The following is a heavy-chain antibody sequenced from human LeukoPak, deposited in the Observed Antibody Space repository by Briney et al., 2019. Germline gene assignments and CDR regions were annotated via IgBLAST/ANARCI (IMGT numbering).Heavy chain of an antibody. J-gene: IGHJ4*02. CDR2: IYYSGST. V-gene: IGHV4-59*01. D-gene: IGHD2-21*01. CDR1: GGSFSSSY. Sequence: SETLSLTCTVSGGSFSSSYWSWIRQPPGKGLEWIGYIYYSGSTNYNPSLKSRVTISVDTSKNQFSLKLSSVTAADTAVYYCARATAYYCTDQWGQGTLVTVSS. CDR3: ARATAYYCTDQ.